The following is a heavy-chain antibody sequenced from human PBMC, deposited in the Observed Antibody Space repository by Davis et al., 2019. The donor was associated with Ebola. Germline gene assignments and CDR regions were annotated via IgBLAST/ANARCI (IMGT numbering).Heavy chain of an antibody. J-gene: IGHJ4*02. Sequence: GESLKISCAASGFTFSSYWMSWVRQAPGKGLEWVANIKQDGSEKYYVDSVKDRFTISRDNAKNSLYLQMNSLRAEDTAVYYCARDNKYYDFWSGWFDYWGQGTLVTVSS. CDR1: GFTFSSYW. V-gene: IGHV3-7*01. CDR3: ARDNKYYDFWSGWFDY. CDR2: IKQDGSEK. D-gene: IGHD3-3*01.